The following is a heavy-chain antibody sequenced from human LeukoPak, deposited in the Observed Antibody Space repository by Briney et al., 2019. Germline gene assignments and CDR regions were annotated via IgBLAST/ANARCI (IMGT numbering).Heavy chain of an antibody. V-gene: IGHV3-48*04. CDR3: ASLGGAYGGRLDY. Sequence: GGSLRLSFAASGFTFSPYIMNWVRQAPGKGLGWVAYISSGSSPLYYADSVKGRFTISRDNAKNSLYLQMNSLRAEDTAVYYCASLGGAYGGRLDYWGQGTLVTVSS. J-gene: IGHJ4*02. CDR1: GFTFSPYI. CDR2: ISSGSSPL. D-gene: IGHD4-23*01.